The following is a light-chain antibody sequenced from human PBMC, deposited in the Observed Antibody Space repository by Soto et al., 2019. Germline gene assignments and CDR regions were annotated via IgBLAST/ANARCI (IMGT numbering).Light chain of an antibody. CDR3: CSFRSSGTLF. Sequence: QSVLAQPASVPGSPGQSVTISCTGTSXDIGAYKYVSWYQHHPGKSPRLLIYEVSNRPSGVSNLFSASKSGNTASLTISGLQAEDEADYYCCSFRSSGTLFFGGGTKVTVL. V-gene: IGLV2-14*01. CDR1: SXDIGAYKY. J-gene: IGLJ2*01. CDR2: EVS.